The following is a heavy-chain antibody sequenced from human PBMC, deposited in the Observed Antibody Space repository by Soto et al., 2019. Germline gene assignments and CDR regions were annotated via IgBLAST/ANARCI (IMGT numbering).Heavy chain of an antibody. CDR1: GYSFTPYG. Sequence: VQLVQSPAEVKKSGASVKVSCQTSGYSFTPYGTSWVRQPPGQGLEWIGWISAYNGHTIYAHDCPDRDTLTTDTSTSKAYMELRSLRYDDTAIYYCARGRGSSRWYEISHYFDTWGQGTLVTVSS. V-gene: IGHV1-18*01. J-gene: IGHJ4*02. CDR3: ARGRGSSRWYEISHYFDT. D-gene: IGHD6-13*01. CDR2: ISAYNGHT.